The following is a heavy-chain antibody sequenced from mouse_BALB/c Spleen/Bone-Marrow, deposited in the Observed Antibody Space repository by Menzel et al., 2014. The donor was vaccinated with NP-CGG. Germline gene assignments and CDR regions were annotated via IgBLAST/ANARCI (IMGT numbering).Heavy chain of an antibody. CDR2: IYPGDFNT. J-gene: IGHJ4*01. D-gene: IGHD2-4*01. CDR3: ARKSQRAFDSMNY. V-gene: IGHV1S56*01. Sequence: VKLMESGPELVKPGASVRISCKASGYTFTSYYIYWVRQRPGQGLEWIGWIYPGDFNTKYNEKFKGKATLTADKSSSTAYMQLSSLTSGDSAVYFCARKSQRAFDSMNYWGQGTSVTVSS. CDR1: GYTFTSYY.